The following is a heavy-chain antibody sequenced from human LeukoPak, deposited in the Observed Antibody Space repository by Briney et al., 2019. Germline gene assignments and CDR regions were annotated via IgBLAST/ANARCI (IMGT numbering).Heavy chain of an antibody. J-gene: IGHJ6*02. CDR1: GGSINSYY. D-gene: IGHD5-18*01. Sequence: SETLSLTCTVSGGSINSYYWSWIRQPPGKGLEWIGYIYYSGSTNYNPSLESRVTISVDTSKNQFSLKLSSVTAADTAVYYCARGSGYSYYYYYGMDVWGQGTTVTVSS. CDR3: ARGSGYSYYYYYGMDV. CDR2: IYYSGST. V-gene: IGHV4-59*01.